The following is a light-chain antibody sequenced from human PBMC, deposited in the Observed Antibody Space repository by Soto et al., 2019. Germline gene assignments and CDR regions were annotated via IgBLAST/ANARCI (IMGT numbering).Light chain of an antibody. CDR3: QQYDSSPRT. CDR1: QNVYTD. CDR2: GAS. Sequence: EIVLTQSPATLSVSPGEGATLSCSASQNVYTDLAWYQQKPGQAPRLLIYGASTRATDMPGRFSGRGSGTEFTLTISRLESEDIAVYYCQQYDSSPRTFGQGTRVEIK. J-gene: IGKJ1*01. V-gene: IGKV3-15*01.